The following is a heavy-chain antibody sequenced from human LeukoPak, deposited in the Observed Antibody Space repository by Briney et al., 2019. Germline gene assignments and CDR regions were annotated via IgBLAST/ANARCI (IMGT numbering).Heavy chain of an antibody. Sequence: SGTLSLTCAVSGGSISSSNWWSWVRQPPGKGLEWIGEIFHSGSANYNPSLKSRVTISVDQSKNQFSLKLSSVTAADTAVYYCVATEYAFDIWGQGTMVTVSS. D-gene: IGHD5-12*01. CDR2: IFHSGSA. CDR3: VATEYAFDI. J-gene: IGHJ3*02. V-gene: IGHV4-4*02. CDR1: GGSISSSNW.